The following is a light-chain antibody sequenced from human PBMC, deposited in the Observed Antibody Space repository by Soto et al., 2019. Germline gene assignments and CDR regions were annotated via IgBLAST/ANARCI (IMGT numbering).Light chain of an antibody. CDR3: QHYKTWPLT. J-gene: IGKJ4*01. Sequence: EIEMTQSPATLSVSPGERATLSCRASQSIGSTLAWYQQKPGQTPRLLIYDASTRATGIPARFSGLGSGTEFTLIISSLQSEDVAVYYCQHYKTWPLTFGGGTKVDIK. V-gene: IGKV3-15*01. CDR1: QSIGST. CDR2: DAS.